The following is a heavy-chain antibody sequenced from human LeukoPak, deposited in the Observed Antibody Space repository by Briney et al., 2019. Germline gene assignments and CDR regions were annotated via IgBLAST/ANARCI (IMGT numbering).Heavy chain of an antibody. Sequence: GTLRLSCAASGPTFSAAGMTWVRQAPGKALEWVSTITFDGLGLYYADSVKGRFSISRDNSKNTLYLQMNSLTSEDTALYYCARDNSPSWVRGVIIGGAFDIWGQGTMVTVSS. CDR1: GPTFSAAG. CDR2: ITFDGLGL. V-gene: IGHV3-NL1*01. D-gene: IGHD3-10*01. CDR3: ARDNSPSWVRGVIIGGAFDI. J-gene: IGHJ3*02.